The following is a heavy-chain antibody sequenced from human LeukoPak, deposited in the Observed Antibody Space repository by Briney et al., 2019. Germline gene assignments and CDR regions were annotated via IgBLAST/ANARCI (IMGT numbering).Heavy chain of an antibody. CDR1: GFTFDDYA. CDR3: AKDLGYYDSSGSFDY. CDR2: ISGDGGST. D-gene: IGHD3-22*01. J-gene: IGHJ4*02. V-gene: IGHV3-43*02. Sequence: GGSLRLSCAASGFTFDDYAMHWVRQAPGKGLEWVSLISGDGGSTYYADSVKGRFTISRDSSKNSLYLQMNSLRTEDTALYYCAKDLGYYDSSGSFDYWGQGTLVTVSS.